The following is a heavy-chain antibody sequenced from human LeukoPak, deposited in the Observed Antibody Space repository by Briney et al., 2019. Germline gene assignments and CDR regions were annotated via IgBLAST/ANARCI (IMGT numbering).Heavy chain of an antibody. V-gene: IGHV4-59*01. CDR3: ARVYCSSTSCYNSYYYYYGMDV. CDR2: IYYSGST. J-gene: IGHJ6*02. CDR1: GGSISSYY. D-gene: IGHD2-2*02. Sequence: SETLSLTCTVSGGSISSYYWSWIRQPPGKGLEWTGYIYYSGSTNYNPSLKSRVTISVDTSKNQFSLKLSSVSAADTAVYYCARVYCSSTSCYNSYYYYYGMDVWGQGTTVTVSS.